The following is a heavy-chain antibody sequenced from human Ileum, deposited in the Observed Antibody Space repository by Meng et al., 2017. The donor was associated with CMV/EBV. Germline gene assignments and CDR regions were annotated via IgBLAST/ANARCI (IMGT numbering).Heavy chain of an antibody. V-gene: IGHV3-74*03. Sequence: GQRVESGGGLVQPGRSLRLSCEASGFTLASYWIHWVRQAPGKGLVWVSRIPNDGTIATYADSVKGRFTLSRDNSKNTVYLQMDSLRAEDTAVYYCARDGGLGTPFDYWGQGTLVTVSS. CDR1: GFTLASYW. CDR2: IPNDGTIA. CDR3: ARDGGLGTPFDY. D-gene: IGHD3-16*01. J-gene: IGHJ4*02.